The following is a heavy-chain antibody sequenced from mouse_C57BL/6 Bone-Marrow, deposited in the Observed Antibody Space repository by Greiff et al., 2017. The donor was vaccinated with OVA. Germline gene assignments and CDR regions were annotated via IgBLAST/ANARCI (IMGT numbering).Heavy chain of an antibody. Sequence: VQLQQPGAELVMPGASVKLSCKASGYTFTSYWMHWVKQRPGQGLEWIGEIDPSDSYTNYNQKFKGKSTLTVDKSSSTAYMQLSSLTSEDSAVYYCARGVGHWYFDVWGTGTTVTVSS. J-gene: IGHJ1*03. D-gene: IGHD4-1*01. CDR2: IDPSDSYT. CDR1: GYTFTSYW. V-gene: IGHV1-69*01. CDR3: ARGVGHWYFDV.